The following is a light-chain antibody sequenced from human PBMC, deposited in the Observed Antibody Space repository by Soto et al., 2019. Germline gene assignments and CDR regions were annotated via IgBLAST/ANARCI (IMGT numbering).Light chain of an antibody. V-gene: IGKV3-20*01. CDR3: HQYGSSSYT. Sequence: EIVLTQSPGTLSLSPGERATLSCRASQSVSSSYLAWYQQKPGQAPRLLIYGASSRATGIPDRFSGSGSGTDFTLTISRLEPEDFAVDYCHQYGSSSYTFGQGTKLEIK. CDR1: QSVSSSY. J-gene: IGKJ2*01. CDR2: GAS.